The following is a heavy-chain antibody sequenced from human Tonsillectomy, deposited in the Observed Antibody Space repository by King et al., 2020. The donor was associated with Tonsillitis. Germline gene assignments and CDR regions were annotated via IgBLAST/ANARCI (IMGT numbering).Heavy chain of an antibody. CDR3: TTNRGILWSYDAFAI. D-gene: IGHD2-21*01. J-gene: IGHJ3*02. Sequence: VQLVESGGGLVKPGGSLRLSCAASGFTFSNAWMSWVRQAPGKGLEWVGRIKSKTDGGTTDYAAPVKGRFTISRDDSKNTLYLQMNSLKTEDTAVYYCTTNRGILWSYDAFAIWGQGTMVTVSS. CDR1: GFTFSNAW. V-gene: IGHV3-15*01. CDR2: IKSKTDGGTT.